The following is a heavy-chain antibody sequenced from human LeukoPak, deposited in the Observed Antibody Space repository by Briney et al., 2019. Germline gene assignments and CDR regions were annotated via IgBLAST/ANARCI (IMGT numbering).Heavy chain of an antibody. CDR3: WAHTAGRNSGN. V-gene: IGHV4-59*08. D-gene: IGHD3-16*01. CDR1: GASIRRYY. CDR2: IYYSWRT. Sequence: SETLSLTCSVSGASIRRYYWSWIRQPPGKGREWIGHIYYSWRTKHNPSLTSRGPISVDTSKHQFSLAPSSVTASDPARGYFWAHTAGRNSGNSGPGILVAASS. J-gene: IGHJ4*01.